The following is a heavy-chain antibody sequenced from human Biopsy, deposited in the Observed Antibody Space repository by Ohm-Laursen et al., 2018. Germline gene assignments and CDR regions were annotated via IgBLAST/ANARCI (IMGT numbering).Heavy chain of an antibody. CDR3: ARNTGWYGDLYYFDY. Sequence: ASVKVSCKASGYSFTSYYMHWVRQAPGQGLEWMGMINPSGSTTSYPQIFQGRVTMTRDTSKSTVYMEMSSLRSADAAVYFCARNTGWYGDLYYFDYWGQGTLVTVSS. D-gene: IGHD6-19*01. CDR1: GYSFTSYY. V-gene: IGHV1-46*01. CDR2: INPSGSTT. J-gene: IGHJ4*02.